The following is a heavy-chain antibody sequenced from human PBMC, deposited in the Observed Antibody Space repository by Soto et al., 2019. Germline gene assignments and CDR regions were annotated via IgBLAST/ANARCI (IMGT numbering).Heavy chain of an antibody. CDR2: INAGNGNT. Sequence: ALVKVSCKASGYTFTSYAMHWVRQAPGQRLEWMGWINAGNGNTKYSQKFQGRVTITRDTSASTAYMELSSLRSEDTAVYYCARVTGLLPRIGWFDPWGQGTLVTVSS. CDR1: GYTFTSYA. D-gene: IGHD2-15*01. CDR3: ARVTGLLPRIGWFDP. J-gene: IGHJ5*02. V-gene: IGHV1-3*01.